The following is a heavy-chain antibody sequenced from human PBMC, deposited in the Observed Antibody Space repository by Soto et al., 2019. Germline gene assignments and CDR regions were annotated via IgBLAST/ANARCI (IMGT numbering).Heavy chain of an antibody. J-gene: IGHJ4*02. V-gene: IGHV3-23*01. Sequence: PGGSLRLSCAASGFTFSSYAMSLVRQAPGKGLEWVSAISGSGGSTYYADSVKGRFTISRDNSKNTLYLQMNSLRAEDTAVYYCARDDLDTDKRGYFDYWGQGTLVTASA. CDR2: ISGSGGST. CDR3: ARDDLDTDKRGYFDY. D-gene: IGHD5-18*01. CDR1: GFTFSSYA.